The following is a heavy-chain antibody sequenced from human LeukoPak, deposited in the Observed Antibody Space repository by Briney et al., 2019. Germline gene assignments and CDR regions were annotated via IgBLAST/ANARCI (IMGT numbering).Heavy chain of an antibody. CDR1: GGTFSSYA. CDR3: TGGSYEIGRVY. CDR2: IIPIFGTA. V-gene: IGHV1-69*05. D-gene: IGHD1-26*01. Sequence: ASVKVSCKASGGTFSSYAISWVRQAPGQGLEWMGGIIPIFGTANYAQKFQGRVTIIRDTSASTAYMELSSLRSEDTAVYYCTGGSYEIGRVYWGQGTLVTVSS. J-gene: IGHJ4*02.